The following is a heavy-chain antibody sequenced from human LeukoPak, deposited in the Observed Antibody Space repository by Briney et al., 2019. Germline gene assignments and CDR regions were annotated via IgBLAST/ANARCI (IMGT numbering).Heavy chain of an antibody. J-gene: IGHJ5*02. D-gene: IGHD2-2*02. CDR3: ARPYCSSTSCYKGNWFDP. V-gene: IGHV1-69*13. CDR2: IIPIFGTA. Sequence: SVKVSCKASGGTFSSYAISWVRQAPGQGLEWVGGIIPIFGTANYAQKFQGRVTITADESTSTAYMELSSLRSEDTAVYYCARPYCSSTSCYKGNWFDPWGQGTLVTVSS. CDR1: GGTFSSYA.